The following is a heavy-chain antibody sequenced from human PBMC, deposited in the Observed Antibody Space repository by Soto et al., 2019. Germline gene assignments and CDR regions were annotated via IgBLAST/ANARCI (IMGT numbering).Heavy chain of an antibody. Sequence: PSETLSLTXTVSGGSTSSSNWWSWVRQPPGKGLEWIGEIYHSGSTNYNPSLQSRVTISVDKSENQFSLKMRSVTAADTAVYYCARSPSSSWYGGGAFDIWGQGTMVTVSS. V-gene: IGHV4-4*02. CDR1: GGSTSSSNW. J-gene: IGHJ3*02. CDR3: ARSPSSSWYGGGAFDI. CDR2: IYHSGST. D-gene: IGHD6-13*01.